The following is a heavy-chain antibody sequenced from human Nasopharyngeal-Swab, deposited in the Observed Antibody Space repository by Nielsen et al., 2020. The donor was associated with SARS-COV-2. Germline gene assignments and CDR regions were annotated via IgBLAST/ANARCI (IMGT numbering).Heavy chain of an antibody. CDR1: GFTFNNYN. J-gene: IGHJ6*03. D-gene: IGHD7-27*01. CDR3: ARLTGDLYYYMDV. V-gene: IGHV3-21*01. CDR2: ISSSSSYI. Sequence: GESLKISCAASGFTFNNYNFNWVRQAPGKGLEWVSSISSSSSYIYYADSVKGRFTISRDNAKNSLYLPMNSLRAEDTAVYYCARLTGDLYYYMDVWGKGTTVTVSS.